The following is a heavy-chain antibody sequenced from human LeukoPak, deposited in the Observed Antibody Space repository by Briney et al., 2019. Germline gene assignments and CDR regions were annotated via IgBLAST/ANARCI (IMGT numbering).Heavy chain of an antibody. CDR1: GFSFSYAW. Sequence: GGSLRLSCVASGFSFSYAWMSWVRQAPGKGLQWVGHIRSETDGATTDYAAAVQGRFTISRDDSKKMLYLEMNSLTTEDTAVYYCTTDLNQRLKWFGNPLDHWGRGTPVTVSP. D-gene: IGHD3-10*01. J-gene: IGHJ4*02. V-gene: IGHV3-15*01. CDR3: TTDLNQRLKWFGNPLDH. CDR2: IRSETDGATT.